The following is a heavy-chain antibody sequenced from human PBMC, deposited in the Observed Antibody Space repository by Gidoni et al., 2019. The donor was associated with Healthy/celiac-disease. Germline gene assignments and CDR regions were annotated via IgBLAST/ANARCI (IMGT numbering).Heavy chain of an antibody. CDR1: GFTFDDYA. CDR3: AKDLYYYDSSGQRSGYYYYYGMDV. D-gene: IGHD3-22*01. V-gene: IGHV3-9*01. CDR2: ISWNSGSI. J-gene: IGHJ6*02. Sequence: EVQLVESGGGLVQPGRSLRLSCAASGFTFDDYAMHWVRQAPGKGLEWVSGISWNSGSIGYADSVKGRFTISRDNAKNSLYLQMNSLRAEDTALYYCAKDLYYYDSSGQRSGYYYYYGMDVWGQGTTVTVSS.